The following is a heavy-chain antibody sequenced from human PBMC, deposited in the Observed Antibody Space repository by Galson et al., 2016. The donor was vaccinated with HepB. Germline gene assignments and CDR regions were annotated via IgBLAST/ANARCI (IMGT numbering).Heavy chain of an antibody. D-gene: IGHD1-26*01. V-gene: IGHV3-30*18. Sequence: SLRLSCAASGFTFSSYGMHWVRQAPGKGLEWVAVISYDGSNKYYADSVKGRFTISRDNSKNTLYLQMNSLRAEDTAVYYCAKPLRSYYYYYYMDVWGKGTTVTVSS. CDR3: AKPLRSYYYYYYMDV. CDR2: ISYDGSNK. J-gene: IGHJ6*03. CDR1: GFTFSSYG.